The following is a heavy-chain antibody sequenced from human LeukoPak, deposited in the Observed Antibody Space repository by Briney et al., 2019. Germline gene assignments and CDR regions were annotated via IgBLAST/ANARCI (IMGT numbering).Heavy chain of an antibody. J-gene: IGHJ4*02. D-gene: IGHD6-19*01. CDR2: ISWNSGSI. V-gene: IGHV3-9*03. Sequence: GRSLRLSCAASGFTFDDYAMHWVRQAPGKGLKWVSGISWNSGSIGYADSVKGRFTISRDNAKNSLYLQMNSLRAEDMALYYCAKGYSSGWYLGPADYWGQGTLVTVSS. CDR3: AKGYSSGWYLGPADY. CDR1: GFTFDDYA.